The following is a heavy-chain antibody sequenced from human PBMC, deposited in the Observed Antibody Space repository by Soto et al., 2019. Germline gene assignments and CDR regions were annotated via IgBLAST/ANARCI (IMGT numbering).Heavy chain of an antibody. CDR2: ISSNGGST. CDR3: VKERYCSGGSCYSNY. Sequence: GGSLRLSCSASGFTFSSYAMHWVRQAPGKGLVYVSAISSNGGSTYYADSVKGRFTISRDNAKNTLYLQMSSLRAEDTAVYYCVKERYCSGGSCYSNYWGQGTLVTVSS. J-gene: IGHJ4*02. V-gene: IGHV3-64D*08. D-gene: IGHD2-15*01. CDR1: GFTFSSYA.